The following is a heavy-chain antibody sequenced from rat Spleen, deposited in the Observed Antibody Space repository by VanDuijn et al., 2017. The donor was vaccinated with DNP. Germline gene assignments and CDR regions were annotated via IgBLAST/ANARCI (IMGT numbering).Heavy chain of an antibody. CDR2: ISTSGGRT. CDR1: GFTFSDHN. D-gene: IGHD1-4*01. V-gene: IGHV5-7*01. J-gene: IGHJ3*01. CDR3: ARSRLPGYYPFAC. Sequence: EVQLVESGGGLVQPGRSLKLSCAASGFTFSDHNMAWVRQAPKKGLEWVAIISTSGGRTYYPDSVKGRFTISRDDAKSSLYLQMNSLKSEETATYYCARSRLPGYYPFACWGQGTLVTVSS.